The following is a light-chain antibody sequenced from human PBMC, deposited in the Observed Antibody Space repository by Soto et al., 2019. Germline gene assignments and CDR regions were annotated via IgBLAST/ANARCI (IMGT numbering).Light chain of an antibody. Sequence: EIVLTQSPATLSLSPGERATLSCGASQSVSSSHLAWYQQKPGLAPRLLIFDAYIRATGIPDRFSGSGSGTDFTLTISRLEPEDFAVYYCQQYGSSPITFGQGTRLEIK. CDR3: QQYGSSPIT. CDR1: QSVSSSH. V-gene: IGKV3D-20*01. CDR2: DAY. J-gene: IGKJ5*01.